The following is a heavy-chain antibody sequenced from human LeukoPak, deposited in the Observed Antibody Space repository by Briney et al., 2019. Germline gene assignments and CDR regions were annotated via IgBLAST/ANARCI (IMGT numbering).Heavy chain of an antibody. J-gene: IGHJ6*02. CDR2: ISSSGSTI. CDR1: GFTFSSYE. V-gene: IGHV3-48*03. Sequence: GGSLRLSCAASGFTFSSYEMNWVRQAPGKGLEWVSYISSSGSTIYYADSVKGRFTISRDNAKNSLYLQMSSLRAEDTAVYYCARDWAGYSSSSRYYYYGMDVWGQGTTVTVSS. D-gene: IGHD6-6*01. CDR3: ARDWAGYSSSSRYYYYGMDV.